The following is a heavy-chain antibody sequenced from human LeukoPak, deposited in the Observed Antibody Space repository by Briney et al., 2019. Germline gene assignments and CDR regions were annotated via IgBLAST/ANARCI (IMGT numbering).Heavy chain of an antibody. CDR2: IYTSGST. V-gene: IGHV4-4*07. J-gene: IGHJ4*02. Sequence: PSETLSLTCTVSGGSISSYYWSWIRQPAGKGLEWIGRIYTSGSTNYNPSLKSRVTMSVDTSKNQFSLKLSSVTAADTAVYYCAREYSSSWYSVAYDYWGQGTLVTVSS. D-gene: IGHD6-13*01. CDR1: GGSISSYY. CDR3: AREYSSSWYSVAYDY.